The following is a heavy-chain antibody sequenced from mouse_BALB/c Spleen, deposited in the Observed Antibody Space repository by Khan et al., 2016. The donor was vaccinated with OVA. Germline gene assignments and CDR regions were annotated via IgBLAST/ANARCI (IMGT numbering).Heavy chain of an antibody. Sequence: QVQLKQSGPELVRPGVSVKISCKGSGYTFTDYALHWVKQSHAESLEWIGLISTYSGNTNYKQQFRGMATVTVDKSSSTAYMALARLTSEESTIYYCTRPAYDGYYDYWGQGTTLTVSS. CDR2: ISTYSGNT. CDR1: GYTFTDYA. CDR3: TRPAYDGYYDY. D-gene: IGHD2-3*01. V-gene: IGHV1S137*01. J-gene: IGHJ2*01.